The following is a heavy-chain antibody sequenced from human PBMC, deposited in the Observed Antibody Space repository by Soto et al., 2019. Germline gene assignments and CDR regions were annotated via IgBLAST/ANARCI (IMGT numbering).Heavy chain of an antibody. D-gene: IGHD3-22*01. V-gene: IGHV3-21*01. CDR3: ARVPAASDRTAFYYVSKFFYFDY. CDR2: ITSSGSFI. Sequence: LRLSCAASGFTFSNSTMDWVRQAPGKGLEWVACITSSGSFIYYADSMKGRFTISRDDAKKSLYLQMNSLRAEDTAVYYCARVPAASDRTAFYYVSKFFYFDYWGRGTQVTVSS. CDR1: GFTFSNST. J-gene: IGHJ4*02.